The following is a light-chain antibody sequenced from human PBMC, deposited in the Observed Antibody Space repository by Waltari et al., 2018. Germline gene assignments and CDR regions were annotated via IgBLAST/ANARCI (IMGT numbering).Light chain of an antibody. Sequence: QSALTQPASLSGSPGQSITISCTGTSSDIGSYNSVSWYQQHPGEAPKLMIYDVSVRPAGVSNSFAGSKSGNTASLTISGLQAEDEADYDCSSSTSRTALLFGGGTKLTVL. CDR3: SSSTSRTALL. CDR1: SSDIGSYNS. CDR2: DVS. J-gene: IGLJ2*01. V-gene: IGLV2-14*03.